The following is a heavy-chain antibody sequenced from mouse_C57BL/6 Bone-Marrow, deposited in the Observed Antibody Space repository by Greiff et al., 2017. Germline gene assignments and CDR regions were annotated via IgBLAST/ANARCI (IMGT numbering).Heavy chain of an antibody. D-gene: IGHD2-2*01. J-gene: IGHJ3*01. V-gene: IGHV1-64*01. CDR3: ARAMVTTQFAY. CDR1: GYTFTSYW. Sequence: QVQLKQSGAELVKPGASVKLSCKASGYTFTSYWMHWVQQRPGQGLEWIGMIHPNSGSTNYNEKFKSKATLTVDKSSSTAYMQLSSLTSEDSAVYYCARAMVTTQFAYWGQGTLVTVSA. CDR2: IHPNSGST.